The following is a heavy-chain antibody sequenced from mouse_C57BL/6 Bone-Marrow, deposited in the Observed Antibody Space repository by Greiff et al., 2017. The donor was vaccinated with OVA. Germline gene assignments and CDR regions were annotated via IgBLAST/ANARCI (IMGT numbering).Heavy chain of an antibody. CDR3: ARNKKGRSGYVAWFAY. J-gene: IGHJ3*01. CDR1: GFSLTSYA. V-gene: IGHV2-9-1*01. Sequence: QVQLKESGPGLVAPSQSLSITCTVSGFSLTSYAISWVRQPPGKGLEWLGVIWTGGGTNYNSALKSRLSISKDNSKSQVFLKMNSLQTDDTARYYCARNKKGRSGYVAWFAYWGQGTLVTVSA. D-gene: IGHD3-2*02. CDR2: IWTGGGT.